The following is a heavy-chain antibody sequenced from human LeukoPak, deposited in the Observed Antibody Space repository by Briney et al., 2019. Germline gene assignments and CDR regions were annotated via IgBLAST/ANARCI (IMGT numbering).Heavy chain of an antibody. CDR3: ANEWSAFDF. J-gene: IGHJ3*01. Sequence: PSETLSLTCTVSGDSKSYHKWTWIRQSAGKGLEWIGYIYQSGRTNYNPSLKSRVTISVDTSKNQFSLQLRSVTAADTAVYYCANEWSAFDFWGQGTMVTVSS. CDR1: GDSKSYHK. CDR2: IYQSGRT. D-gene: IGHD3-3*01. V-gene: IGHV4-59*11.